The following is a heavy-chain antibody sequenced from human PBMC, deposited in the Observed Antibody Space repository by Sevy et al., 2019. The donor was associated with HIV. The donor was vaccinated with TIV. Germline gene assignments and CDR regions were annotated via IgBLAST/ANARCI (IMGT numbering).Heavy chain of an antibody. D-gene: IGHD6-13*01. Sequence: ASVKVSCKASGYTLTDYYIHWVRQAPGQGLEWMGRINPNSGGKNSAPKFQGRVTMTRDTSFNTSYMEVSRLGSDDTAVYCCAGGGAAVGPCYYGYYGLDVWGQGTTVTVSS. V-gene: IGHV1-2*06. J-gene: IGHJ6*02. CDR3: AGGGAAVGPCYYGYYGLDV. CDR1: GYTLTDYY. CDR2: INPNSGGK.